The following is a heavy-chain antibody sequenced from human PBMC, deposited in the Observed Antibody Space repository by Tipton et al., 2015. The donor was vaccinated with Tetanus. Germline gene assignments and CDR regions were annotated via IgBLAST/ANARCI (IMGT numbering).Heavy chain of an antibody. CDR1: GDSISSSEYY. Sequence: GLVKPSETLSLTCTVSGDSISSSEYYWGWIRQPPGEGLEYVGNVYSNGNTHYNPSLGTRFSISLDASKSQFSLQVDSVTAADTAVYYCARGGITAAGILDYWGQGTLVTVSS. CDR3: ARGGITAAGILDY. J-gene: IGHJ4*02. V-gene: IGHV4-39*07. CDR2: VYSNGNT. D-gene: IGHD6-13*01.